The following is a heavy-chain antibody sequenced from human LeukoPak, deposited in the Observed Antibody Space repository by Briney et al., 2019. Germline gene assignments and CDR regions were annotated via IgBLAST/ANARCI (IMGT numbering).Heavy chain of an antibody. V-gene: IGHV5-51*01. J-gene: IGHJ4*02. CDR1: GYRFTSYW. CDR2: IYPGDSDT. Sequence: GESLEISCKGSGYRFTSYWIGWVRQMPGKGLEWMGIIYPGDSDTRYSPSFQGQVTISADKSISTAYLQWSSLKASDTDMYYCARFDYCGSDCYLVICYWGQGTLVTVSS. CDR3: ARFDYCGSDCYLVICY. D-gene: IGHD2-21*01.